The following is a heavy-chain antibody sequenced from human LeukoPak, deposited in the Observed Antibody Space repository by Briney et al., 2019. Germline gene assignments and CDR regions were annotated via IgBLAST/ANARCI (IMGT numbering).Heavy chain of an antibody. CDR2: INTKTGDP. D-gene: IGHD2-2*01. V-gene: IGHV7-4-1*02. CDR1: GYTFSKYA. CDR3: ARGGGGAVVPAL. Sequence: GASVKVSCKGSGYTFSKYAMNWVRQAPGQGLEWMGWINTKTGDPTYGQGFTGRFVFSLETSVSTAYLQINSLKAEDTAFYYCARGGGGAVVPALWGQGTLITVSS. J-gene: IGHJ4*02.